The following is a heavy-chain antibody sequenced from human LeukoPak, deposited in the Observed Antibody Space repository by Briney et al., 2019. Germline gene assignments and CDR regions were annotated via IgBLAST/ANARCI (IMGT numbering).Heavy chain of an antibody. D-gene: IGHD6-13*01. V-gene: IGHV1-46*01. Sequence: GASVTVSCKASGYTFTSYYMHWVRQAPGQGLEWMGIINPSGGSTSYAQKFQGRVTMTRDTSTSTVYMELSSLRSEDPAVYYCAREGSWSSSGRAFDYWGQGTLVTVSS. J-gene: IGHJ4*02. CDR1: GYTFTSYY. CDR2: INPSGGST. CDR3: AREGSWSSSGRAFDY.